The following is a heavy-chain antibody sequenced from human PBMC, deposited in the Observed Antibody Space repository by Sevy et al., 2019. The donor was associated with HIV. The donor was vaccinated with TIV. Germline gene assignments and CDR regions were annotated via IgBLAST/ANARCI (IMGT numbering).Heavy chain of an antibody. V-gene: IGHV4-39*01. J-gene: IGHJ4*02. CDR1: GGSISSSSYY. CDR3: ARQKNGYSSSWYGGYYFDY. CDR2: IYYSGST. D-gene: IGHD6-13*01. Sequence: SETLSLTCTVSGGSISSSSYYWGWIRQPPGKGLEWIGSIYYSGSTYYNPSLKSRVTISVDTSKNQFSLKLSSVTAADTAVYYCARQKNGYSSSWYGGYYFDYRGQGTLVTVSS.